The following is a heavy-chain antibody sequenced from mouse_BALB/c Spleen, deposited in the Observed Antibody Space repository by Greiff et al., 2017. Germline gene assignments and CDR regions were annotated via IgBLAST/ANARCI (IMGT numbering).Heavy chain of an antibody. CDR3: ARPVYGYYYFDY. CDR1: GYTFTSYW. CDR2: INPSTGYT. Sequence: QVQLQQSGAELAKPGASVKMSCKASGYTFTSYWMHWVKQRPGQGLEWIGYINPSTGYTEYNQKFKDKATLTADKSSSTAYMQLSSLTSEDSAVYYCARPVYGYYYFDYWGQGTTLTVSS. V-gene: IGHV1-7*01. J-gene: IGHJ2*01. D-gene: IGHD1-2*01.